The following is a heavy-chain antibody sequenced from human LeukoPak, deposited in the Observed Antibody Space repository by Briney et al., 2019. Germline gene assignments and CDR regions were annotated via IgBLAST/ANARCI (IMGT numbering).Heavy chain of an antibody. D-gene: IGHD5-24*01. CDR3: ARALWMATREMYYFDY. CDR2: IYYSGST. J-gene: IGHJ4*02. Sequence: PSETLSLTCTVSGGSISSGGYYWSWIRQHPGKGLEWIGYIYYSGSTYYNPSLKSRVTISVDTSKNQFSLKLSSVTAADTAVYYCARALWMATREMYYFDYWGQGTLVTVSS. CDR1: GGSISSGGYY. V-gene: IGHV4-31*03.